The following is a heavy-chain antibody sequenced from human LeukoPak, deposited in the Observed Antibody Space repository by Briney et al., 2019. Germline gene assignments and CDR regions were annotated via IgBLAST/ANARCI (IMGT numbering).Heavy chain of an antibody. J-gene: IGHJ6*03. Sequence: GGSLRLSCAASGFTFSSYGMHWVRQAPGKGLEWVAVISYDGSNKYYADSVKGRFTISRDNSKNTLYLQMNSLRAEDTAVYYCARVGGYSGYDLAFEHYYYYMDVWGKGTTVTVSS. V-gene: IGHV3-30*03. CDR3: ARVGGYSGYDLAFEHYYYYMDV. CDR2: ISYDGSNK. D-gene: IGHD5-12*01. CDR1: GFTFSSYG.